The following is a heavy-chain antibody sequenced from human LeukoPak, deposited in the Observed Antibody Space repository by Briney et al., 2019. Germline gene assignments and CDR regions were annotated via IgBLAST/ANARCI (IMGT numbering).Heavy chain of an antibody. Sequence: SETLSLTCAVYGGSFSGYYWSWIRQPPGKGLEWIGEINHSGSTNYNPSLKSRVTISVDTSKNQFSLKLSSVTAAVTAVYYCARGLEDYDFWSGYHTLDYWGQGTLVTVSS. J-gene: IGHJ4*02. D-gene: IGHD3-3*01. CDR1: GGSFSGYY. CDR3: ARGLEDYDFWSGYHTLDY. CDR2: INHSGST. V-gene: IGHV4-34*01.